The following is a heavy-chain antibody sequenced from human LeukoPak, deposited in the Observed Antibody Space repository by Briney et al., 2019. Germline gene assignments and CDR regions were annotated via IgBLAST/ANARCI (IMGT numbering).Heavy chain of an antibody. CDR1: GFTFSSYA. Sequence: PGGSLRLSCAASGFTFSSYAMSWVRQAPGKGLEWVSAISGSGGSTYYADSVKGRFTISRDNSKNTLYRQMNSLRAEDTAVYYCAKDGEYYGSGSYSDYWGQGTLVTVSS. J-gene: IGHJ4*02. CDR3: AKDGEYYGSGSYSDY. D-gene: IGHD3-10*01. CDR2: ISGSGGST. V-gene: IGHV3-23*01.